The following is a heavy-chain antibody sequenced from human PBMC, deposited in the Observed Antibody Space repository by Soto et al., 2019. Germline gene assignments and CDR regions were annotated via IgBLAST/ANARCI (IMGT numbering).Heavy chain of an antibody. J-gene: IGHJ4*02. CDR3: ARDLAIVVVPAAIYDY. CDR1: GYTFTSYG. CDR2: ISAYNGNT. V-gene: IGHV1-18*01. Sequence: ASVKVSCKASGYTFTSYGISWVRQAPGQGPEWMGWISAYNGNTNYAQKLQGRVTMTTDTSTSTAYMELRSLRSDDTAVYYCARDLAIVVVPAAIYDYWGQGTLVTVSS. D-gene: IGHD2-2*01.